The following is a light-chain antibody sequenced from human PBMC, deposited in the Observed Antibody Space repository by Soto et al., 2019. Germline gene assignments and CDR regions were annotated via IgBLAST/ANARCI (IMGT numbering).Light chain of an antibody. CDR3: QQYNNWPYT. CDR2: GAS. V-gene: IGKV3D-15*01. J-gene: IGKJ3*01. Sequence: MVMTQSQATLSVSPAERATLSCRASQSVSTKLAWYQKKPGQAPKLLIYGASTRDTGIPSRFSGSGSGTDFTLTISSLQSEDFAVYYCQQYNNWPYTFGPGTRVDIK. CDR1: QSVSTK.